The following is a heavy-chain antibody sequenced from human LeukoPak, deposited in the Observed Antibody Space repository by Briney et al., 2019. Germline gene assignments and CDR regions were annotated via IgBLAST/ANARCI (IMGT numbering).Heavy chain of an antibody. J-gene: IGHJ4*02. CDR2: VSISSGTI. V-gene: IGHV3-48*04. Sequence: GGSLRLSCVASGFTYSSCAMSWVRQFPGKGLEWISFVSISSGTIYYADSVDGRFRISRDNAKSSLDLEMNSLRAEDTAVYYCARAMSTFGGVRNYFDSWGQGTLVTVSS. CDR1: GFTYSSCA. CDR3: ARAMSTFGGVRNYFDS. D-gene: IGHD3-16*01.